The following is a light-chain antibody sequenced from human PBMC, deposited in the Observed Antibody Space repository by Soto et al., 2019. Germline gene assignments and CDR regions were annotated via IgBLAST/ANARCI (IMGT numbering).Light chain of an antibody. CDR2: GAS. CDR1: QSVGNN. CDR3: QQHYEWGT. V-gene: IGKV3-15*01. Sequence: EIVMTQSPATLSLSPGETATLSCRASQSVGNNLVWYQQKPGQAPRLLSYGASTRATGIHARFSGSGSWTEFTLIISSLQSEDFAVYYCQQHYEWGTLGGGTKVEIE. J-gene: IGKJ4*01.